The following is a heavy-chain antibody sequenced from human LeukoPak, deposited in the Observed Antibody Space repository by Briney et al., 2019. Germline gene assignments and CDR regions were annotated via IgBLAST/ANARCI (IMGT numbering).Heavy chain of an antibody. CDR2: ISSSSSTI. CDR1: GLTLSSNS. V-gene: IGHV3-48*04. D-gene: IGHD3-10*01. J-gene: IGHJ6*02. Sequence: GGSLRLSCAASGLTLSSNSMNWVRQAPGKGLEWVSYISSSSSTIYYADSVKGRFTISRDNAKNSLYLQMNSLRAEDTAVYYCARAILWFGESPGVDVWGQGTTVTVSS. CDR3: ARAILWFGESPGVDV.